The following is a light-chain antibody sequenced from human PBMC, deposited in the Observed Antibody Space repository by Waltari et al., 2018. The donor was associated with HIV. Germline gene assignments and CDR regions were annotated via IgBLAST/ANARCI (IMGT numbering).Light chain of an antibody. CDR3: CSYTGTYTFV. J-gene: IGLJ2*01. CDR2: EVN. V-gene: IGLV2-11*01. CDR1: SSDVGGYNY. Sequence: QSALTQPRSVSGSPGQSVTIPCSGASSDVGGYNYVSWCKQHPGKAPKVMMYEVNKRPSGVSDRFSGSKSGNTASLTISGLQAEDEAYYYCCSYTGTYTFVFGGGTKLTVL.